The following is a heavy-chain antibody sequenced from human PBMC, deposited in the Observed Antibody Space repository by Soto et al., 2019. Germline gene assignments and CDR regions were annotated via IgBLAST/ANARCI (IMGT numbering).Heavy chain of an antibody. CDR2: IYYSGST. Sequence: QVQLQESGPGLVKPSQTLSLTCTVSGGSISSGDYYWSWIRQPPGKGLEWIGYIYYSGSTYYNPSLKSRVTISIYPSKNQFSLRLSSVTAAETAVYYCARGGGNYDFWSGYCNWFDPWGQGTLVTVSS. CDR1: GGSISSGDYY. D-gene: IGHD3-3*01. J-gene: IGHJ5*02. CDR3: ARGGGNYDFWSGYCNWFDP. V-gene: IGHV4-30-4*01.